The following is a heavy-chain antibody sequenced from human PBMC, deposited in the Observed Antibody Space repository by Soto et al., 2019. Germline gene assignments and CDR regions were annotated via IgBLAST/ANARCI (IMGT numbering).Heavy chain of an antibody. CDR1: GFTFASYA. V-gene: IGHV3-23*05. CDR3: AKYSDIPGLSSAVACLDS. CDR2: IDASGIRT. Sequence: GGSLRLSCAASGFTFASYAMAWVRQAPGKGVEWVSGIDASGIRTYYADSVKGRFTISRDKSTNTLFLQMDNLRGKDPAIYYSAKYSDIPGLSSAVACLDSWGQGTLVTVSS. D-gene: IGHD2-15*01. J-gene: IGHJ4*02.